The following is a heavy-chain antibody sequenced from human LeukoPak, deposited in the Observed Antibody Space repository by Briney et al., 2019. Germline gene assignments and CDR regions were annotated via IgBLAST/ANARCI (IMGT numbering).Heavy chain of an antibody. CDR2: MSPNSGNT. D-gene: IGHD3-22*01. CDR3: ARVLVFYDSSGYRYYFDY. J-gene: IGHJ4*02. CDR1: GYTFTSYD. Sequence: GASVKVSCKASGYTFTSYDINWVRQATGQGLEWMGWMSPNSGNTGYAQKFQGRVTMTRNTSISTAYMELSSLRSEDTAVYYCARVLVFYDSSGYRYYFDYWGQGTLVTVSS. V-gene: IGHV1-8*01.